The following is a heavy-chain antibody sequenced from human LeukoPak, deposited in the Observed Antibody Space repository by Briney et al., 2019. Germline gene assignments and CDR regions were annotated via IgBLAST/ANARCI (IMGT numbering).Heavy chain of an antibody. CDR3: AKIDAY. Sequence: GGSLRLSCAASGFTFSRNWMHWVRQAPGKGLVWVSRINSDGSITNYTDSVKGRFTISRDNAKNTLYLQMSSLRAEDTAVYYCAKIDAYWGQGTLVTVSS. CDR1: GFTFSRNW. V-gene: IGHV3-74*01. CDR2: INSDGSIT. J-gene: IGHJ4*02.